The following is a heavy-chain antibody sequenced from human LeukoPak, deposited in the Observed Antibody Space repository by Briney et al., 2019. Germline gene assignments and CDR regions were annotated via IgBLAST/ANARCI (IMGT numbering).Heavy chain of an antibody. CDR2: LSPIFGTA. V-gene: IGHV1-69*06. CDR3: AREIMVRGVGYYGMDV. D-gene: IGHD3-10*01. Sequence: SVKVSCKASGGTFSSYAISWLRRPPGQGLEWMGGLSPIFGTANYAQKFQGRVTITADKSTSTAYMELSSLRSEDTAVYYCAREIMVRGVGYYGMDVWGKGTTVTVSS. J-gene: IGHJ6*04. CDR1: GGTFSSYA.